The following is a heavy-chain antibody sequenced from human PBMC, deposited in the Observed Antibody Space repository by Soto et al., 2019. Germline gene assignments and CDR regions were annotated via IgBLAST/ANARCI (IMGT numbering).Heavy chain of an antibody. V-gene: IGHV4-34*01. CDR2: INHSGST. J-gene: IGHJ4*02. CDR1: GGSFSGYY. D-gene: IGHD3-10*01. Sequence: RSLTCAVYGGSFSGYYWSWIRQPPGKGLEWIGEINHSGSTNYNPSLKSRVTISVDTSKNQFSLKLSSVTAADTAVYYCARGIKDHVLLWFGELMGFDYWGQGTLVTVSS. CDR3: ARGIKDHVLLWFGELMGFDY.